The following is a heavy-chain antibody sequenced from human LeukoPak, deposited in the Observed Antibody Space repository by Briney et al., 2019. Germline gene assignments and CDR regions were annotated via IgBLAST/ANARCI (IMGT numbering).Heavy chain of an antibody. D-gene: IGHD2-21*02. Sequence: SETLSLTCTVSGGSISSNSYNWAWIRQPPGKDLEWIGSVFHSGTTYYNPSLENRLAMFVDTSENQFSLRLTSVTAADTAVYYCARHRVVTADAFDIWGQGTKVTVSS. V-gene: IGHV4-39*01. CDR3: ARHRVVTADAFDI. CDR2: VFHSGTT. CDR1: GGSISSNSYN. J-gene: IGHJ3*02.